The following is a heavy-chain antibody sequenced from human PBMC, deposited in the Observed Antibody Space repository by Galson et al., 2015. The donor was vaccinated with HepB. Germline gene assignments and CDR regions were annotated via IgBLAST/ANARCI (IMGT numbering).Heavy chain of an antibody. CDR2: ASYVGNNI. V-gene: IGHV3-30-3*01. CDR3: VGGYSNY. CDR1: GFIFSSYA. D-gene: IGHD4-11*01. J-gene: IGHJ4*02. Sequence: SLRLSCAASGFIFSSYAMHWVRQAPGKGLEWVAAASYVGNNIYYADSVKGRFTISRDNSKNTLYLQMNSLRVEDTAVYYCVGGYSNYWGQGTLVTVSS.